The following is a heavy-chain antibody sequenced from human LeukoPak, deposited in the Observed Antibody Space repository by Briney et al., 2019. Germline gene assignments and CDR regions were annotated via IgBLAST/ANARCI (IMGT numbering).Heavy chain of an antibody. CDR1: GLAFSDYW. CDR2: VKQDGSEK. CDR3: ARSLAAGFDI. J-gene: IGHJ3*02. Sequence: GGFLRLSCAASGLAFSDYWMGWVRKAPGKGLEWVANVKQDGSEKYYVDSVKGRFTISRDNAKNTLYLQMDSLRAEDTAVYYCARSLAAGFDIWAQGTMVTVSS. V-gene: IGHV3-7*04. D-gene: IGHD6-25*01.